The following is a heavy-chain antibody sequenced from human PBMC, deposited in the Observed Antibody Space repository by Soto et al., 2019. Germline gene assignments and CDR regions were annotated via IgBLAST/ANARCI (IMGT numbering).Heavy chain of an antibody. CDR2: IHPGDSDT. V-gene: IGHV5-51*01. CDR3: ARQREGGGYFSNPTDAFDV. CDR1: GYSFTNYW. J-gene: IGHJ3*01. Sequence: EVQLVQSGAEVKKPGESLRISCKGSGYSFTNYWIGWVRQMPGKGLEWMGIIHPGDSDTRYSPSFQGQVTFSSDKSITTAYLQWSSLKPSDTAMYYCARQREGGGYFSNPTDAFDVWGRGTMVTVSS. D-gene: IGHD5-12*01.